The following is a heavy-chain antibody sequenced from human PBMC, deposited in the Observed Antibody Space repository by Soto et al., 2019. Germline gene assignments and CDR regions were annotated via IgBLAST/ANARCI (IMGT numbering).Heavy chain of an antibody. CDR1: GFTFSSYA. CDR2: ISYDGSNK. V-gene: IGHV3-30-3*01. D-gene: IGHD6-6*01. J-gene: IGHJ6*02. CDR3: AGEYSSSSAYYYYYGMDV. Sequence: QVQLVESGGGVVQPGRSLRLSCAASGFTFSSYAMHWVRQAPGKGLEWVAVISYDGSNKYYADSVKGRFTISRDNSKNPLYVQMNSLRAEDTAVYYCAGEYSSSSAYYYYYGMDVWGQGTTVTVSS.